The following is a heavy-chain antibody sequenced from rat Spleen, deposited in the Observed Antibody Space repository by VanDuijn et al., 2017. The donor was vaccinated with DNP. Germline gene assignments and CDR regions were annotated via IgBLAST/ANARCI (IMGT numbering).Heavy chain of an antibody. D-gene: IGHD1-11*01. CDR2: ISHDGSST. J-gene: IGHJ2*01. V-gene: IGHV5-29*01. Sequence: EVQLVESGGGLVQPGRSLKLSCAVSGFTFSNYGMAWVRQAPAKGLEWVATISHDGSSTYYRDSVKGRFTISRDNPKGTLYLQMDSLTSEDTATYYCARQGIGRSLDYWGQGVMVTVSS. CDR1: GFTFSNYG. CDR3: ARQGIGRSLDY.